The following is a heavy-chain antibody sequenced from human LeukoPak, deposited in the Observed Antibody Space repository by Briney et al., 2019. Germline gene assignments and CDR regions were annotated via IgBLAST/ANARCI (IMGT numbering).Heavy chain of an antibody. CDR3: ARDIVVVPAAIGYAFDI. CDR2: IIPIFGTA. D-gene: IGHD2-2*02. CDR1: GGTFSSYA. J-gene: IGHJ3*02. Sequence: GSSVKVSCKASGGTFSSYAISWVRQAPGQGLERMGGIIPIFGTANYAQKFQGRVTITADESTSTAYMELSSLRSEDTAVYYCARDIVVVPAAIGYAFDIWGQGTMVTVSS. V-gene: IGHV1-69*01.